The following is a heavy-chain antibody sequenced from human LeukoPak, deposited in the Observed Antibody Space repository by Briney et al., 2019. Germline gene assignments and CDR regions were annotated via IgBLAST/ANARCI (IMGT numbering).Heavy chain of an antibody. J-gene: IGHJ5*02. CDR1: GYTFTSYY. D-gene: IGHD2-2*01. CDR3: ARGQDIVVVPAAFNWFDP. Sequence: ASVKVSCKASGYTFTSYYMHWVRQAPGQGLEWMGWISAYNGNTNYAQKLQGRVTMTTDTSTSTAYMELRSLRSDDTAVYYCARGQDIVVVPAAFNWFDPWGQGTLVTVSS. CDR2: ISAYNGNT. V-gene: IGHV1-18*04.